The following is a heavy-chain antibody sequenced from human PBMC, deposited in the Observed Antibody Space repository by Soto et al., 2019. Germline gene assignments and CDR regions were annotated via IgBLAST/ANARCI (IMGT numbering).Heavy chain of an antibody. Sequence: GGSLRLSCTASGFTFGDYAMSWFRQAPGKGLEWVGFIRSKAYGGTTEYAASVKGRFNISRDDSKSIDYLQMKSLKTEDTAVYYCTRAPNDYGDYARFDPWGQGTLVTVSS. CDR3: TRAPNDYGDYARFDP. D-gene: IGHD4-17*01. CDR2: IRSKAYGGTT. J-gene: IGHJ5*02. CDR1: GFTFGDYA. V-gene: IGHV3-49*03.